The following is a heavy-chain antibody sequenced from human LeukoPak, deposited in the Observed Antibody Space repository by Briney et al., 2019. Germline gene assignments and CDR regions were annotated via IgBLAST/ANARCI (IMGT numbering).Heavy chain of an antibody. CDR2: IDHSGST. CDR3: ARGQLLYAH. V-gene: IGHV4-4*02. CDR1: GGSIINSNR. D-gene: IGHD2-2*02. Sequence: SETLSLTCAVSGGSIINSNRRSWVRQPPGKGLEWIGEIDHSGSTSYNPSLKSRVTMSVDRSQNQFSLRLSTVTAADTAVYYCARGQLLYAHWGQGTLVTVSS. J-gene: IGHJ4*02.